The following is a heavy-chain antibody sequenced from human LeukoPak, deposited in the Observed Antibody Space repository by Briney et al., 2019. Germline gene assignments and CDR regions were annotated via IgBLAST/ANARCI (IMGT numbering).Heavy chain of an antibody. CDR1: GGSISSYY. CDR2: IYYSGST. V-gene: IGHV4-59*01. CDR3: ARDGKAAAYYYYMDV. D-gene: IGHD6-13*01. Sequence: PSETLSLTCTVSGGSISSYYWSWVRQPPGKGLEWIGYIYYSGSTNYNPSLKSRVTISVDTSKNQFSLKLSSVTAADTAVSYCARDGKAAAYYYYMDVWGKGTTVTVSS. J-gene: IGHJ6*03.